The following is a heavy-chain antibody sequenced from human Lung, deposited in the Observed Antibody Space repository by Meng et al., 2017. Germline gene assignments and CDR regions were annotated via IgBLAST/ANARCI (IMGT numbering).Heavy chain of an antibody. J-gene: IGHJ4*02. V-gene: IGHV4-4*02. D-gene: IGHD1-26*01. CDR1: GGSITSSTW. CDR2: IFHSGST. Sequence: QEWGTGLVKPLGTLSLTCAVSGGSITSSTWWSWVRQTPGKGLEWFGEIFHSGSTNYNPPLESRVTISVDKSKNQFSLKVYSVTAADTATYYCARFDISSSGRGDYWGQGILVTVSS. CDR3: ARFDISSSGRGDY.